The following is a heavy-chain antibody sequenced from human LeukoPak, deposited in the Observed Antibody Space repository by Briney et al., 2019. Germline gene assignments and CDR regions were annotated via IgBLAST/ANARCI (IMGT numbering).Heavy chain of an antibody. D-gene: IGHD6-13*01. CDR3: ARDGTSSAPFDY. Sequence: GGTLRLSCAASGFTFSSYGMSWVRQAPGKGLEWVSAISGSGGSTYYADSVKGRFTISRDNSKNTLYLQMNSLRAEDTAVYYCARDGTSSAPFDYWGQGTLVTVSS. CDR2: ISGSGGST. CDR1: GFTFSSYG. J-gene: IGHJ4*02. V-gene: IGHV3-23*01.